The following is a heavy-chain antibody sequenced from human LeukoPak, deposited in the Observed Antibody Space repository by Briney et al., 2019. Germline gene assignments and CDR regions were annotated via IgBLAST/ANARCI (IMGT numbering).Heavy chain of an antibody. V-gene: IGHV4-34*01. D-gene: IGHD2-15*01. CDR3: ASVVWP. CDR1: VGSFLHYF. Sequence: PCWTVPLTFAFCVGSFLHYFWSGLRQPPGKEVAGVGDMNHSGWTNYNPSLWSRVTIRVDTSKNQFSLKLSSVTAADTAVYYCASVVWPWGQGTLVTVSS. J-gene: IGHJ4*02. CDR2: MNHSGWT.